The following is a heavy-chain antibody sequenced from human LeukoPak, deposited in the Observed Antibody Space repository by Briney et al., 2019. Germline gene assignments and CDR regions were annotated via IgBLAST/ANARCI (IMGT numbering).Heavy chain of an antibody. CDR3: ARGRQQHLYYYYYGMDV. D-gene: IGHD6-13*01. Sequence: SETLSLTCAVCGGSFSGYYWSWIRQPPGKGLEWIGEINHSGSTNYNPSLKSRVTISVDTSKNQFSLKLSSVTAADTAVYYCARGRQQHLYYYYYGMDVWGQGATVTVSS. CDR1: GGSFSGYY. J-gene: IGHJ6*02. CDR2: INHSGST. V-gene: IGHV4-34*01.